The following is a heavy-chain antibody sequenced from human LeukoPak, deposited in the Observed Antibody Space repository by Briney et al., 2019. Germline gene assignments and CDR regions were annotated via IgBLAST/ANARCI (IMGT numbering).Heavy chain of an antibody. J-gene: IGHJ4*02. V-gene: IGHV3-74*01. D-gene: IGHD1-26*01. Sequence: GGSLRLCCAASGFTFSSYWMHWVRQAPGKGLVWVSRINSDGSSTSYADSVKGRFTISRDNAKNTLYLQMNSLRAEDTAVYYCASALIGSGSYHDYWGQGTLVTVSS. CDR1: GFTFSSYW. CDR3: ASALIGSGSYHDY. CDR2: INSDGSST.